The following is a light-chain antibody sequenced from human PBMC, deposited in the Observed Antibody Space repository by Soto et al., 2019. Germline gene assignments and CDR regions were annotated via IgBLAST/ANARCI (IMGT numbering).Light chain of an antibody. Sequence: QSALTQPASVSGSPGQSITIPCTGTSSDVGGYNYVSWYQQYPGKAPKLMIFDVSNRPSGVSNRFSGSKSGNTASLTISGLQAEDEADYYCSSYTSSSTLYVFGTGTKLTVL. CDR1: SSDVGGYNY. CDR3: SSYTSSSTLYV. V-gene: IGLV2-14*01. CDR2: DVS. J-gene: IGLJ1*01.